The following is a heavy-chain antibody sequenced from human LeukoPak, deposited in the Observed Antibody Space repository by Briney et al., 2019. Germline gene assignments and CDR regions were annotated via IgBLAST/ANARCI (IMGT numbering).Heavy chain of an antibody. Sequence: GGSLRLSCAASGFTFSSYAMTWARQAPGKGLEWVSGISGSGGSTYYADSVKGRFTISRDNSKNTMYLQMNSLRAEDTAVYFCAKEASSGLNDYWGQGTLVTVSS. CDR2: ISGSGGST. V-gene: IGHV3-23*01. CDR1: GFTFSSYA. CDR3: AKEASSGLNDY. J-gene: IGHJ4*02. D-gene: IGHD6-19*01.